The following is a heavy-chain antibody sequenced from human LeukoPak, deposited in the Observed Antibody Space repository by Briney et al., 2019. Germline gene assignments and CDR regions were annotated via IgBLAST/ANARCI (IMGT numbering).Heavy chain of an antibody. Sequence: SETLSLTCTVSGYSISSGYYWGWIRQPPGKGLEWIGSIYHSGSTYYNPSLKSRVTISVDTSKNQFSLKLSSVTAADTAVYYCARRYREFDCWGQGTLVTVSS. D-gene: IGHD5-12*01. CDR2: IYHSGST. CDR3: ARRYREFDC. V-gene: IGHV4-38-2*02. CDR1: GYSISSGYY. J-gene: IGHJ4*02.